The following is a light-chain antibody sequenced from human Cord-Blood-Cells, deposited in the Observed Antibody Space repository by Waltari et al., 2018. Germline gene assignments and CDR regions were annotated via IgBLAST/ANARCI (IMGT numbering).Light chain of an antibody. V-gene: IGKV1-39*01. J-gene: IGKJ1*01. CDR3: QQSYSTPQT. CDR2: AAS. Sequence: DIQMTQSPSSLSASVGDRVPITCRASQSISSYLNWYQQKPGKAPKHLIYAASSLQSGVPSRFSGSGSGTDFTLTISSLQPEDFATYYCQQSYSTPQTFGQGTKVEIK. CDR1: QSISSY.